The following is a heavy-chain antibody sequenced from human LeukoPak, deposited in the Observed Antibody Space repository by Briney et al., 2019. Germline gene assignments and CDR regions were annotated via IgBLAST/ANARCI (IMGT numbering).Heavy chain of an antibody. J-gene: IGHJ6*03. Sequence: ASVKVSCKASGYTFTGYYMHWVRQAPGQGLEWMGWINPNSGGTNYAQKFQGRVTMTRDTSISTAYMELSSLRSEDTAVYYCARVSSSWLSYYYMDVWGKGTTVTVSS. D-gene: IGHD6-13*01. CDR3: ARVSSSWLSYYYMDV. V-gene: IGHV1-2*02. CDR1: GYTFTGYY. CDR2: INPNSGGT.